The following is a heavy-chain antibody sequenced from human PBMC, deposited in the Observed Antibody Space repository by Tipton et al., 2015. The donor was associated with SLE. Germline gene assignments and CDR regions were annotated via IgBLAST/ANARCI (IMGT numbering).Heavy chain of an antibody. CDR3: ARDREAGDGYNFDY. CDR1: GVYINSGGFYY. V-gene: IGHV4-61*10. D-gene: IGHD5-24*01. J-gene: IGHJ4*02. Sequence: TLSLTCNVSGVYINSGGFYYWSWIRQPAGKGLEWIGHIYYAGSTNYNPSLKSRVTILVDRSKNQFSLKLSSVTAADTAVYYCARDREAGDGYNFDYWGQGTLVTVSS. CDR2: IYYAGST.